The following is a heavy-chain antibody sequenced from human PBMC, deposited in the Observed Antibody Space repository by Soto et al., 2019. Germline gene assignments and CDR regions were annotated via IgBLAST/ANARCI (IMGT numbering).Heavy chain of an antibody. J-gene: IGHJ6*02. V-gene: IGHV4-34*01. D-gene: IGHD6-19*01. CDR2: IIHSGST. Sequence: AETLSLTCAVYGGSFSGYYSSWMRHLPGKGREWIVVIIHSGSTNHDPSLKARVTITLDTSKNHFALKFSYVSSAHAVVYDCGRGGSGWYGHYYGMDVWGHGPTDTV. CDR3: GRGGSGWYGHYYGMDV. CDR1: GGSFSGYY.